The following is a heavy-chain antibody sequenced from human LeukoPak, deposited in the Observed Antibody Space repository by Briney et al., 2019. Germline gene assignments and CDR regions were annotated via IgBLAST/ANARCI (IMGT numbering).Heavy chain of an antibody. CDR2: ISYDGSNK. V-gene: IGHV3-30*18. D-gene: IGHD6-13*01. J-gene: IGHJ3*02. CDR3: AKGVGSSSWSDAFDI. Sequence: GGSLRLSCAASGFAFSSYGMHWVRQAPGKGLEWVAVISYDGSNKYYADSVKGRFTISRDNSKNTLYLQMNSLRAEDTAVYYCAKGVGSSSWSDAFDIWGQGTMVTVSS. CDR1: GFAFSSYG.